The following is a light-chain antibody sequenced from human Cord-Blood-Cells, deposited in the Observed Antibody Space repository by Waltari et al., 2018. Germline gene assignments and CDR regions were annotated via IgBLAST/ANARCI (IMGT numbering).Light chain of an antibody. CDR1: KSGDKH. J-gene: IGLJ2*01. V-gene: IGLV3-1*01. Sequence: SYELTQPPSVSVSPGQSATINCSGDKSGDKHAYWYQQQPGQTPVLVIYQDSKRPSGIPEPLSGSNSGNTATLTIRGTQGMDEADYYCQAWDSSTHVVFGGGTKLTVL. CDR2: QDS. CDR3: QAWDSSTHVV.